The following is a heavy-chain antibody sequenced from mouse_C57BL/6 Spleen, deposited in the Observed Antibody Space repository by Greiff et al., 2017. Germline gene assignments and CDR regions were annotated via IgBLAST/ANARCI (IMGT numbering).Heavy chain of an antibody. CDR2: IDPENGDT. CDR3: TTPPYGSSLYYAMDY. J-gene: IGHJ4*01. V-gene: IGHV14-4*01. D-gene: IGHD1-1*01. CDR1: GFNIKDDY. Sequence: EVKLQESGAELVRPGASVKLSCTASGFNIKDDYMHWVKQRPEQGLEWIGWIDPENGDTEYASKFQGKATITADTSSNTAYLQLSSLTSEDTAVYYCTTPPYGSSLYYAMDYWGQGTSVTVSS.